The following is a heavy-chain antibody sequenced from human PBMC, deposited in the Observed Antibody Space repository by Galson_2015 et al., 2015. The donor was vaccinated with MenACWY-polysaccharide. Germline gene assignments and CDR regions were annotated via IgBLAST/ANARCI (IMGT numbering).Heavy chain of an antibody. CDR3: AKAKYSSSWFGPNFDS. Sequence: SLRLSCAASGFTVSSNFMSWVRQAPGKGLEWVSGISGSGGRTYYVDSVKGRFTISRDPSKNTLYLQMNSLRAEDTAVYYCAKAKYSSSWFGPNFDSRGQGTLVTVTS. V-gene: IGHV3-23*01. D-gene: IGHD6-13*01. J-gene: IGHJ4*02. CDR2: ISGSGGRT. CDR1: GFTVSSNF.